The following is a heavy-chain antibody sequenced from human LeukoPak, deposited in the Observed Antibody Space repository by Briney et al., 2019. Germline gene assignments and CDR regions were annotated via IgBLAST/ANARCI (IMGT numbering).Heavy chain of an antibody. CDR1: GGTFSSYA. CDR2: IIPIFGTA. D-gene: IGHD2-15*01. Sequence: WASVKVSCKASGGTFSSYAISWVRQAPGQGLEWMGGIIPIFGTANYAQKFQGRVTITADESTSTAYMELSSQRSEDTAVYYCARDPIGHCSGGSCYSGYYYYYGMDVWGQGTTVTVSS. V-gene: IGHV1-69*13. J-gene: IGHJ6*02. CDR3: ARDPIGHCSGGSCYSGYYYYYGMDV.